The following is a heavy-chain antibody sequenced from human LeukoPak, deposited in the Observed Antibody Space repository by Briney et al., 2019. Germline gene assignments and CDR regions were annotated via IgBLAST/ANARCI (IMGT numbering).Heavy chain of an antibody. CDR1: GGSFSGYY. CDR3: ARGRTGITMVRGVIQKSLYYFDY. D-gene: IGHD3-10*01. CDR2: INHSGST. Sequence: SETLSLTCAVYGGSFSGYYWSWIRQPPGKGLEWFGEINHSGSTNYNPSLKSRVTISVDTSKNQFSLKLSSVTAADTAVYYCARGRTGITMVRGVIQKSLYYFDYWGQGTLVTVSS. J-gene: IGHJ4*02. V-gene: IGHV4-34*01.